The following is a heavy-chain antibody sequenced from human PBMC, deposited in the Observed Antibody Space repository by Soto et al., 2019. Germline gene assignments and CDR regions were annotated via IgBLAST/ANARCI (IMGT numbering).Heavy chain of an antibody. J-gene: IGHJ4*02. V-gene: IGHV3-30-3*01. CDR3: ARGNLPLWFGEPYTLDY. Sequence: AGGSLRLSCAASGFTFSSYAMHWVRQAPGKGLEWVAVISYDGSNKYYADSVKGRFTISRDNSKNTLYLQMNSLRAEDTAAYYCARGNLPLWFGEPYTLDYWGQGTLVTVSS. D-gene: IGHD3-10*01. CDR1: GFTFSSYA. CDR2: ISYDGSNK.